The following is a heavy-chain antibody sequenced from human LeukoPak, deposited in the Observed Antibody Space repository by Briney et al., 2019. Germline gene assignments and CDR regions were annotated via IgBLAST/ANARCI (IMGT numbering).Heavy chain of an antibody. CDR3: ARDRYCSSTSCYMYDY. D-gene: IGHD2-2*02. J-gene: IGHJ4*02. V-gene: IGHV4-4*07. CDR2: IYTSGST. CDR1: GDSISSYY. Sequence: SETLSLTCIVSGDSISSYYWSWIRQPAGKGLEWIGGIYTSGSTTYNPSFKSRVTMSVDTSKNQFSLKLSSVTAADTAVYYCARDRYCSSTSCYMYDYWGQGTLVTVSS.